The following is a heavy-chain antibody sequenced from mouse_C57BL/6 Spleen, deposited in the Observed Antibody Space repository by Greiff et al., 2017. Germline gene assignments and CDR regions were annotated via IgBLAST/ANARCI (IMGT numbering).Heavy chain of an antibody. CDR3: ARTFLPYWAMDD. CDR2: IWSGGST. Sequence: VKLVESGPGLVQPSQSLSITCTASGFSLTSYCVHWVRQSPGKGLEWLGVIWSGGSTDYDAAIITRLSISKDNSKSEVFFKMNSLQADDTAIYYCARTFLPYWAMDDWGQGTSVTVSS. CDR1: GFSLTSYC. J-gene: IGHJ4*01. V-gene: IGHV2-2*01.